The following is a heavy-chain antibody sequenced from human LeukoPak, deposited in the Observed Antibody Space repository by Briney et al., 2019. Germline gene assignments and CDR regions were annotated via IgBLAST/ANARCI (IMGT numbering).Heavy chain of an antibody. CDR2: INPSSGGT. D-gene: IGHD6-6*01. CDR1: GYTFTGYY. J-gene: IGHJ4*02. Sequence: GASVKVSCKASGYTFTGYYMHWVRQAPGQGLEWMGWINPSSGGTNYAQKFQGRVTMTRDTSISTAYMELSRLRSDDTAVYYCASSIAARPWGLVYWGQGTLVTVSS. V-gene: IGHV1-2*02. CDR3: ASSIAARPWGLVY.